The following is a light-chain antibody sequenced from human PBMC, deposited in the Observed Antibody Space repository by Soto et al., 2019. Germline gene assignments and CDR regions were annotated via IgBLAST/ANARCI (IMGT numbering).Light chain of an antibody. Sequence: QSVLTQPPSVSGAPGQRVTISCTGTSSDVGGYNYVSWYQQHPGKAPKLMIYEVSNRPSGVSNRFSGSKSGNTASLTISGLQAEDEADYYCSSYTSSNTLVAFGTGTKVTVL. CDR2: EVS. CDR3: SSYTSSNTLVA. J-gene: IGLJ1*01. CDR1: SSDVGGYNY. V-gene: IGLV2-14*01.